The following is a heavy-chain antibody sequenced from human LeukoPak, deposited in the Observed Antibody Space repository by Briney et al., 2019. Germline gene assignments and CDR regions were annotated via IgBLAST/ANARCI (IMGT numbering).Heavy chain of an antibody. V-gene: IGHV1-69*05. Sequence: GASVKVSCKASGGTSSSYAISWVRQAPGQGLEWMGRIIPIFGTANYAQKFQGRVTITTDESTSTAYMELSSLRSEDTAVYYCARGGYYDSSSPFDYWGQGTLVTVSS. J-gene: IGHJ4*02. CDR3: ARGGYYDSSSPFDY. CDR2: IIPIFGTA. D-gene: IGHD3-22*01. CDR1: GGTSSSYA.